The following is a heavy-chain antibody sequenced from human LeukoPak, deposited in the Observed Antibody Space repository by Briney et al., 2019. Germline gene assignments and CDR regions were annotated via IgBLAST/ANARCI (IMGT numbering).Heavy chain of an antibody. Sequence: SETLLTCTVSGGSISSYYRSWIRQPAGKGLEWIGRIYTSGSTNYNPSLKSRVTMSVDTSKNQFSLKLSSVTAADTAVYYCARDQPHWYFDLWGRGTLVTVSS. J-gene: IGHJ2*01. CDR2: IYTSGST. CDR3: ARDQPHWYFDL. V-gene: IGHV4-4*07. CDR1: GGSISSYY.